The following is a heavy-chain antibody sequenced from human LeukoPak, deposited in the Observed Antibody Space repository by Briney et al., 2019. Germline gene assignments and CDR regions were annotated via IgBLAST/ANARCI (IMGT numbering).Heavy chain of an antibody. Sequence: PSETLSFTCTVSGYSISSGSYWGWIRQPPGKGLEWIGSIFYSGTIYYNPSLKSRVTISQDMSKNQISLKLSSVTAADTAVYYCVRDSSGWSRDYWGQGTLVTVSS. J-gene: IGHJ4*02. CDR1: GYSISSGSY. D-gene: IGHD6-19*01. V-gene: IGHV4-38-2*02. CDR2: IFYSGTI. CDR3: VRDSSGWSRDY.